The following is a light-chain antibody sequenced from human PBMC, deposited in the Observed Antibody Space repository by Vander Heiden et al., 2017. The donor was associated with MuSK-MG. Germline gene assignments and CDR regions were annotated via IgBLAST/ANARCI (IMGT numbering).Light chain of an antibody. CDR1: QSLLHSNGYNY. CDR2: LGS. V-gene: IGKV2-28*01. J-gene: IGKJ4*01. Sequence: MVMTQSPLPPPVTPGEPASISCRTSQSLLHSNGYNYLDWYLQKPGQSPQLLIYLGSNRASGVPDRFSGSGSGTDFTLKISRVEAEDVGVYYCMQALQTPLTFGGGTKVEIK. CDR3: MQALQTPLT.